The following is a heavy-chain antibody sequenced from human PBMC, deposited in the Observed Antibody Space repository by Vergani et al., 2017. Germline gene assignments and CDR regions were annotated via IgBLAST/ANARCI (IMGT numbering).Heavy chain of an antibody. CDR1: GFTFSTYV. CDR3: ARDLRLLYNRFDP. J-gene: IGHJ5*02. Sequence: EVHLLESGGGLVQPGGSLRLSCAASGFTFSTYVMSWVRHTPGKGLEWVSTISNSGDGTYYADSVRGRFTIARDNSKNTLYLQMNSVRDEDTGVYYCARDLRLLYNRFDPWGQGTLVTVSS. V-gene: IGHV3-23*01. D-gene: IGHD1-14*01. CDR2: ISNSGDGT.